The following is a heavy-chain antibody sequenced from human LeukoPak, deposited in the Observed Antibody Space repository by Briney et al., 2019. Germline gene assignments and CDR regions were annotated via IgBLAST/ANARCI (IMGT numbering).Heavy chain of an antibody. V-gene: IGHV3-9*01. Sequence: GRSLRLSCAASGFTFDDYAMHWVRQAPGKGLEWVSGISWNSGSIGYADSVKGRFTISRDNTKNSLYLQMNSLRAEDTALYYCAKDRVGGYNPIASFDYWGQGTLVTVSS. J-gene: IGHJ4*02. CDR1: GFTFDDYA. CDR3: AKDRVGGYNPIASFDY. CDR2: ISWNSGSI. D-gene: IGHD5-24*01.